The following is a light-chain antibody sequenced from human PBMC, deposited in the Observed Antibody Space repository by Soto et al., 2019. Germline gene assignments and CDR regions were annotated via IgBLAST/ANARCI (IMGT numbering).Light chain of an antibody. V-gene: IGLV1-44*01. Sequence: QSVLTQPPSASGTPGQRVTISCSGSSSNLGSNSVNWYQQVPGTAPKLLISSDNQRPSGVPDRFYGSQSGTSASLAISGLQSEDEADYHCGAWDDSLNGWVFGGGTKLTVL. CDR1: SSNLGSNS. CDR2: SDN. J-gene: IGLJ3*02. CDR3: GAWDDSLNGWV.